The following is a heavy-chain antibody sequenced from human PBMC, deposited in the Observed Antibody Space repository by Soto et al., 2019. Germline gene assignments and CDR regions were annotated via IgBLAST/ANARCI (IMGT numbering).Heavy chain of an antibody. CDR2: INHSGST. CDR1: GGSFSGYY. J-gene: IGHJ6*02. D-gene: IGHD3-10*01. V-gene: IGHV4-34*01. Sequence: PSETLSLTCAVYGGSFSGYYWSWIRQPPGKGLEWIGEINHSGSTNYNPSLKSRVTISVDTSKNQFSLKLSSVTAADTAVYYCARHYGSGSYYTRGGYYYYYGMDVWGQGTTVTVSS. CDR3: ARHYGSGSYYTRGGYYYYYGMDV.